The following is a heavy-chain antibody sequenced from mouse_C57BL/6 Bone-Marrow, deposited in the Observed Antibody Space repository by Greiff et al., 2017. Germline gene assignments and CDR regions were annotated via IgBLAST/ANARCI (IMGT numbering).Heavy chain of an antibody. CDR1: GYTFTDYE. V-gene: IGHV1-15*01. CDR2: IDPETGGT. CDR3: TRWRDYSWFAY. D-gene: IGHD1-1*01. Sequence: QVQLQQSGAELVRPGASVTPSCKASGYTFTDYEMHWVKQTPVHGLEWIGAIDPETGGTAYNQKFKGKAILTADKSSSTAYMELRSLTSEDSAVYYCTRWRDYSWFAYWGQGTLVTVSA. J-gene: IGHJ3*01.